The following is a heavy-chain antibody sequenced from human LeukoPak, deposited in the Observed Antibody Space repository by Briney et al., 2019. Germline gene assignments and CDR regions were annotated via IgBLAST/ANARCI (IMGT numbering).Heavy chain of an antibody. CDR1: GYTFTSYG. D-gene: IGHD3-22*01. Sequence: ASVKVSCKTSGYTFTSYGISWVRQAPGQGLEWMGWISAYNGNTNYALKFQGRVTMTRDTSISTAYMELSRLRSDDTAVYYCARHYYDSSGYSYWGQGTLVTVSS. CDR3: ARHYYDSSGYSY. J-gene: IGHJ4*02. CDR2: ISAYNGNT. V-gene: IGHV1-18*01.